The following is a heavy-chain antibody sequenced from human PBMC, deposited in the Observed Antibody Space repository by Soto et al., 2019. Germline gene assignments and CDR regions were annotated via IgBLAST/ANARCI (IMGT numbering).Heavy chain of an antibody. Sequence: ASVKVSCKASGYTFTDFYMHWVRQAPGQGLEWMGRINPSGGSTSYAQKFQGRVTMTRDTSTSTVYMELSSLRSEDTVVYYWGRGVRGYSVYVLGHWGQGTLVTVSS. CDR2: INPSGGST. V-gene: IGHV1-46*01. CDR1: GYTFTDFY. D-gene: IGHD5-12*01. J-gene: IGHJ5*02. CDR3: GRGVRGYSVYVLGH.